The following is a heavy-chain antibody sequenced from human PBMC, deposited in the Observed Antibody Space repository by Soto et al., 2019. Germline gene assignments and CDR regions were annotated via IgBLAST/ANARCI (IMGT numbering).Heavy chain of an antibody. Sequence: GATLRLSCAASGFAFSSDTMSWVRQAPGKGLEWVSAISGSGGSTYYADSVKGRFTISRDNSKNTLYLQMNSLRAEDTAVYYCAKDRYYGDYVVWDPWGQGTLVTVSS. CDR1: GFAFSSDT. V-gene: IGHV3-23*01. J-gene: IGHJ5*02. D-gene: IGHD4-17*01. CDR3: AKDRYYGDYVVWDP. CDR2: ISGSGGST.